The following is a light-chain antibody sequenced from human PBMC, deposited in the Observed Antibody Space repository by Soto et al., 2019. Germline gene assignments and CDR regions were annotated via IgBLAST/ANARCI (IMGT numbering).Light chain of an antibody. CDR1: QDISNY. V-gene: IGKV1-33*01. J-gene: IGKJ2*01. Sequence: IQMTQSPSAMSASVGGTVTIPCRASQDISNYLNWYQQKPGKAPKLLIYDASNLETGVPSRFSGSGSGTDFTFTISSLQPEDIATYYCQQYDNLPYTFGQGTKVDIK. CDR2: DAS. CDR3: QQYDNLPYT.